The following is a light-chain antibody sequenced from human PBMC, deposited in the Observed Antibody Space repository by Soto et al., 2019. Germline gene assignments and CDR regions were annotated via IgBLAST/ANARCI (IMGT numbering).Light chain of an antibody. Sequence: EIVLTQFPVALSLSPGERATLSCRASQSVSSTLLTWYQQKPGQAPRLLIYGVSSRATGIPDRFSGSGSGTDFTLTISRLEPEDFAVYFCQHYGDSSWTFGQGTRVEIK. CDR1: QSVSSTL. CDR2: GVS. CDR3: QHYGDSSWT. J-gene: IGKJ1*01. V-gene: IGKV3-20*01.